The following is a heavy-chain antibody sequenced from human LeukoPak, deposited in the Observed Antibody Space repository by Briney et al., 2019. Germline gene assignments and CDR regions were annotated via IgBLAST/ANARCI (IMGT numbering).Heavy chain of an antibody. D-gene: IGHD2-15*01. CDR1: GGSFSDYY. CDR3: ARLSGPLGFCSGGTCYSDWYFDL. J-gene: IGHJ2*01. V-gene: IGHV4-34*01. Sequence: SETLSLTCVVYGGSFSDYYWSWIRQPPGKGLEWIGEINHSGSTNYNPSLKSRVTISVETSKNHFSLNLYSVTAPETAVYYCARLSGPLGFCSGGTCYSDWYFDLWGRGTLVTVSP. CDR2: INHSGST.